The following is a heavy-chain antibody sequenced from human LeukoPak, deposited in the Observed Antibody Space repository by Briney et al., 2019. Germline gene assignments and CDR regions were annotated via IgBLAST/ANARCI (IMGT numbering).Heavy chain of an antibody. Sequence: GGSLRLSCAASGFTFSSYSMNWVRQAPGKGLEGVSSISSSSSYIYYADSVKGRFTISRDNAKNSLYLQMNSLRAEDTAVYYCARDRPRRGICGLVTTRRYYYYMDVWGKGTTVTVSS. CDR2: ISSSSSYI. J-gene: IGHJ6*03. CDR1: GFTFSSYS. CDR3: ARDRPRRGICGLVTTRRYYYYMDV. D-gene: IGHD3-3*01. V-gene: IGHV3-21*01.